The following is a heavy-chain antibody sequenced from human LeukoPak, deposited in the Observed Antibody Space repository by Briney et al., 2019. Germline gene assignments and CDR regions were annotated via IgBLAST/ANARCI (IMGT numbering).Heavy chain of an antibody. J-gene: IGHJ4*02. Sequence: GGSLRLSCAASGFTFSSYSMNWVRQAPGKGLEWVSSISSSSSYIYYADSVKGRFTISRDNAKNSLYLQMNSLRAEDTVVYYCAGALGFGELFDYWGQGTLVTVSS. D-gene: IGHD3-10*01. CDR1: GFTFSSYS. V-gene: IGHV3-21*01. CDR3: AGALGFGELFDY. CDR2: ISSSSSYI.